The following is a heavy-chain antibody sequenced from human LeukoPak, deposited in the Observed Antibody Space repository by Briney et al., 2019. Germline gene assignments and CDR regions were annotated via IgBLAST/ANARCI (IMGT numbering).Heavy chain of an antibody. CDR1: GFTFGDYA. V-gene: IGHV3-49*04. Sequence: PGGSLRLSCTASGFTFGDYAMSWVRQAPGKGLEWVGFIRSKAYGGTTEYAASVKGRFTISRDNSKNTLYLQMNSLRAADTAVYYCARDKGTSYLSSFDYWGQGTLVTVSS. CDR3: ARDKGTSYLSSFDY. D-gene: IGHD6-6*01. J-gene: IGHJ4*02. CDR2: IRSKAYGGTT.